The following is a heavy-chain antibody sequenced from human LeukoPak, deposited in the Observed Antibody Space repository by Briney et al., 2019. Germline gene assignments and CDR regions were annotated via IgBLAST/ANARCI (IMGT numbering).Heavy chain of an antibody. Sequence: GGSLSLSCAASGFTFSSYSMNWVRQAPGKGLEWISYISSGSSTIYYADSVKGRFTISRDNAKNSLYLQMNSLRAEDTAVYYCARVLHKRNYDSSDYYGYWGQGTLVTVSS. J-gene: IGHJ4*02. CDR1: GFTFSSYS. D-gene: IGHD3-22*01. CDR3: ARVLHKRNYDSSDYYGY. CDR2: ISSGSSTI. V-gene: IGHV3-48*01.